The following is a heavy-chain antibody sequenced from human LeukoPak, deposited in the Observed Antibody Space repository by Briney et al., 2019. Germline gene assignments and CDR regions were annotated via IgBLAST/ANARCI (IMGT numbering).Heavy chain of an antibody. CDR3: ARGIRGYSYGPDIVGLDY. V-gene: IGHV1-69*04. CDR1: GGTFSSYA. CDR2: IIPILGIA. D-gene: IGHD5-18*01. Sequence: SVKVSCKASGGTFSSYAISWVRQAPGQGLEWMGRIIPILGIANYAQKFQGRVPITAGKSTSTAYMELSSLRSEDTAVYYCARGIRGYSYGPDIVGLDYWGQGTLVTVSS. J-gene: IGHJ4*02.